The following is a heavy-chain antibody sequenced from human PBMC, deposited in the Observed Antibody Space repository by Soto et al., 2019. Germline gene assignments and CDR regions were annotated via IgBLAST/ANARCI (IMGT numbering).Heavy chain of an antibody. Sequence: GGSLRLSCAASGFTFSDYYMSWIRQAPGKGLEWVSYISSSGSTIYYADSVKGRFTISRDNAKNSLYLQMNSLRAEDTAVYYCARSEVPAVPWYFDLWGRGTLVTVSS. J-gene: IGHJ2*01. CDR3: ARSEVPAVPWYFDL. D-gene: IGHD2-2*01. CDR1: GFTFSDYY. CDR2: ISSSGSTI. V-gene: IGHV3-11*01.